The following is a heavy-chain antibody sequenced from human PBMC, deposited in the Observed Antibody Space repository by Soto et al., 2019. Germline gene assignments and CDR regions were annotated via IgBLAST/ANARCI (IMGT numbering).Heavy chain of an antibody. CDR3: AKDLGEQWLPQWSPFPYY. J-gene: IGHJ4*02. D-gene: IGHD6-19*01. V-gene: IGHV3-30*18. Sequence: QVQLVESGGGVVQPGRSLRLSCAASGFTFSSYGMHWVRQAPGKGLEWVAVISYDGSNKYYADSVKGRFTISRDNSKNTLYLQMNSLRAEDTAVYYCAKDLGEQWLPQWSPFPYYWGQGTLVTVSS. CDR2: ISYDGSNK. CDR1: GFTFSSYG.